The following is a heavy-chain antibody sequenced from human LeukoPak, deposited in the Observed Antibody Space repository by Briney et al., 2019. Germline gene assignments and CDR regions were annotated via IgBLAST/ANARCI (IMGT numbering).Heavy chain of an antibody. V-gene: IGHV3-74*01. CDR2: FNSDVGSA. CDR3: ASSYGMNV. J-gene: IGHJ6*02. CDR1: GFTFSSCW. Sequence: GGSLRLSCAASGFTFSSCWMHWVRQAPGKGLVWVSSFNSDVGSATYADSVKGRFTISRDNAKSTLYLQMNSLRAEDTAVYYCASSYGMNVWGRGTTVTVSS.